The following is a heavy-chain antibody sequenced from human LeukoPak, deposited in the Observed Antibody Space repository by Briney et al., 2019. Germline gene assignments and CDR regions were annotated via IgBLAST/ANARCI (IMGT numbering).Heavy chain of an antibody. CDR2: IYYSGST. Sequence: SETLSLTCTVSGGSISSSSYYWGWIRQPPGKGLEWIGSIYYSGSTYYNPSLKSRVTISVDTSKNQFSLKLSSVTAADTAVYYWARHSRRGYGDYVGGFDPWGQGTLVTVSS. D-gene: IGHD4-17*01. V-gene: IGHV4-39*01. J-gene: IGHJ5*02. CDR1: GGSISSSSYY. CDR3: ARHSRRGYGDYVGGFDP.